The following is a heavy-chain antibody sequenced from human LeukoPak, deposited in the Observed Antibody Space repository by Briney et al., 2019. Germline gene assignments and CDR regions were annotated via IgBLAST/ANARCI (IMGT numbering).Heavy chain of an antibody. D-gene: IGHD1-1*01. Sequence: PSETLSLTCAVSGGSMNDYYWGCIRQPPGKGLEWIGYISYSGKSNSNPSLKSRVTMSVDMSKNQFSLKLASVTAADTAVYYCVRVGRSLHWNPDFWGRGTLVTVSS. V-gene: IGHV4-59*01. J-gene: IGHJ4*02. CDR2: ISYSGKS. CDR3: VRVGRSLHWNPDF. CDR1: GGSMNDYY.